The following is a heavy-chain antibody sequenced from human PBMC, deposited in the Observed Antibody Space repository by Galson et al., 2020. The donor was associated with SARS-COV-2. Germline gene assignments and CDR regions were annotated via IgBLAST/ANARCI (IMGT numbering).Heavy chain of an antibody. Sequence: GGSLRLSCAASGFTFSSYAMSWVRQAPGKGLEWVSAISGSGGSTYYADSVKGRFTISRDNSKNTLYLQMNSLRAEDTAVYYCAGVLYSSSWFYYYYYGMDVWGQGTTVTVSS. J-gene: IGHJ6*02. V-gene: IGHV3-23*01. CDR1: GFTFSSYA. D-gene: IGHD6-13*01. CDR3: AGVLYSSSWFYYYYYGMDV. CDR2: ISGSGGST.